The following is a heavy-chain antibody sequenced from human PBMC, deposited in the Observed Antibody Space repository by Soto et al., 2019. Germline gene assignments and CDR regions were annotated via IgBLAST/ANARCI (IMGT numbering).Heavy chain of an antibody. D-gene: IGHD2-15*01. J-gene: IGHJ4*02. CDR3: AKDMAAVVAATPGYFDY. CDR2: ISWNSGSI. V-gene: IGHV3-9*01. CDR1: GFTFDDYA. Sequence: EVQLVESGGGLVQPGRSLRLSCAASGFTFDDYAMHWVRQAPGKGLEWVSGISWNSGSIGYADSVKGRFTISRDNAKNSLYLQMNSLRAEDTALYYCAKDMAAVVAATPGYFDYWGQGTLVTVSS.